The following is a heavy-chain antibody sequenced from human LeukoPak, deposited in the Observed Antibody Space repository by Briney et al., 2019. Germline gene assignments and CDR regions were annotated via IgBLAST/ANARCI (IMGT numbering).Heavy chain of an antibody. D-gene: IGHD2-21*01. J-gene: IGHJ2*01. CDR1: GGSISSSSYF. Sequence: SETLSLTCTVSGGSISSSSYFWGWIRQPPGKGLEWIGSIYYSGTTYCNPSLVNRVTISVDTSENQFSLNLNSVTAADTAVYYCANSLKSDISDSLSWYFDLWGRGTLVTLSS. CDR3: ANSLKSDISDSLSWYFDL. V-gene: IGHV4-39*01. CDR2: IYYSGTT.